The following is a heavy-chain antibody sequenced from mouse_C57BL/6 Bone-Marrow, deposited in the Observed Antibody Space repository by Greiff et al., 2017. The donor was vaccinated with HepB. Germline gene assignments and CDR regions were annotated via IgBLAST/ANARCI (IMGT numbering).Heavy chain of an antibody. Sequence: EVQGVESGGGLVQPKGSLKLSCAASGFTFNTYAMHWVRQAPGKGLEWVARIRSKSSNYATYYADSVKDRFTISRDDSQSMLHLQMNNLKTEDTAMYYCVREGAYYYGSRQRYAMDYWGQGTSVTVSS. V-gene: IGHV10-3*01. CDR2: IRSKSSNYAT. CDR3: VREGAYYYGSRQRYAMDY. J-gene: IGHJ4*01. D-gene: IGHD1-1*01. CDR1: GFTFNTYA.